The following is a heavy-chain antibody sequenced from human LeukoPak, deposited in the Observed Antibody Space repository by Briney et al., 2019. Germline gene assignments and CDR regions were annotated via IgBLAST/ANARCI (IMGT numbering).Heavy chain of an antibody. Sequence: ASVKVSCKASGYTFTSYGISWVRQAPGQGLEWMGWISAYNGNTNYAQKLQGRVTMTTDTSTSTAYMELRSLRSDDTAVYYCARGASHYYDSSGYYYYWGQGTLVTVSS. CDR2: ISAYNGNT. J-gene: IGHJ4*02. CDR1: GYTFTSYG. CDR3: ARGASHYYDSSGYYYY. D-gene: IGHD3-22*01. V-gene: IGHV1-18*01.